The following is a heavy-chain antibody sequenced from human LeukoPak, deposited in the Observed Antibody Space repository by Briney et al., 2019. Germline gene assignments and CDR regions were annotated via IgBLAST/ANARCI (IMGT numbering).Heavy chain of an antibody. CDR2: IYPGDSDT. Sequence: GESLKISCEGSGYSFTNYWIGWVRQMPGKGLEWMGIIYPGDSDTRYSPSFQGQVTISADKSISVAYLQWSSLKASDNAMYYCARRFSPKYCTGGDCLVYFDYWGQGTLVTVSS. J-gene: IGHJ4*02. CDR3: ARRFSPKYCTGGDCLVYFDY. D-gene: IGHD2-8*02. CDR1: GYSFTNYW. V-gene: IGHV5-51*01.